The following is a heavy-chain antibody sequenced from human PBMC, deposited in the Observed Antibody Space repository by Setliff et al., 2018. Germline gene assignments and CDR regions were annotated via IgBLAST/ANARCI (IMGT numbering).Heavy chain of an antibody. CDR1: GFTFSIYS. V-gene: IGHV3-23*01. J-gene: IGHJ4*02. CDR2: ISATGGAT. D-gene: IGHD3-3*01. Sequence: GESLKISCAASGFTFSIYSMSWVRQAPGKGLEWVALISATGGATYYADSVKGRFTIFRDNSMNSLYLQMNDLRAEDTAVYYCAKDLASWSPDRWGLGTLVTVSS. CDR3: AKDLASWSPDR.